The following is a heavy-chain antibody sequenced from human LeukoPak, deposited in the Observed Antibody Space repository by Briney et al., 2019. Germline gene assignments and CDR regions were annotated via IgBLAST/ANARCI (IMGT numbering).Heavy chain of an antibody. CDR2: IEPNSGGA. Sequence: ASVKVSCKTSGYTFTVKFLHWLRQAPGQGLEWMGGIEPNSGGAVYGQNFRGRVTVTRDTSVSTAYMELSRLRSDDTAVYYCARGPQRIVVVPAAMDNWFDPWGQGTLVTVSS. D-gene: IGHD2-2*01. CDR3: ARGPQRIVVVPAAMDNWFDP. CDR1: GYTFTVKF. V-gene: IGHV1-2*02. J-gene: IGHJ5*02.